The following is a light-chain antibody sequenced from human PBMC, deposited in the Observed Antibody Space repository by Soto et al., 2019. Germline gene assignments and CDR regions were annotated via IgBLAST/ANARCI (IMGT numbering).Light chain of an antibody. CDR2: DAS. J-gene: IGKJ4*01. Sequence: DIQMTQSPSSLSASVGDRVTITCQASQDIIYYLNWYQQKPGRAPKLLIYDASNLEEGVPSRFSGSGSGTVYTFTISRLQPEDVATYYCQQYDNLPLTFGGGTTVEI. V-gene: IGKV1-33*01. CDR3: QQYDNLPLT. CDR1: QDIIYY.